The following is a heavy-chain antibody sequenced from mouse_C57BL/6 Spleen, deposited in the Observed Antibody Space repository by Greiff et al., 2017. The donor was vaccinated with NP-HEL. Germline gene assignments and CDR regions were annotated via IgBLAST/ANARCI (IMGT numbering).Heavy chain of an antibody. Sequence: EVMLVESGGGLVKPGGSLKLSCAASGFTFSSYAMSWVRQTPEKRLEWVATISDGGSYTYYPDNVKGRFTISRDNAKNNLYLQMSHLKSEDTAMYYCAREEDDGSVFDYWGQGTTLTVSS. V-gene: IGHV5-4*01. J-gene: IGHJ2*01. CDR1: GFTFSSYA. CDR3: AREEDDGSVFDY. D-gene: IGHD2-3*01. CDR2: ISDGGSYT.